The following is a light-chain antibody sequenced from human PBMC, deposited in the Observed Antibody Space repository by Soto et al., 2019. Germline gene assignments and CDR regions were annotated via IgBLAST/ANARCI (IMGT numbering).Light chain of an antibody. Sequence: EIVLTQSPGTLSLSPGERATLSCRASQSVTSGDLAWYQQKPGQAPRLLMYGASRRITGVPDRFSGSGSGTDFTLTISRLQPDDFAVYYCQQYGNFPRTFGQGTKV. V-gene: IGKV3-20*01. CDR1: QSVTSGD. CDR2: GAS. J-gene: IGKJ1*01. CDR3: QQYGNFPRT.